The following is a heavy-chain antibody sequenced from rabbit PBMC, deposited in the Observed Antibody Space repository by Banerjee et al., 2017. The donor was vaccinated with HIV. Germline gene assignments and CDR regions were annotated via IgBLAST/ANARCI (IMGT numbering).Heavy chain of an antibody. Sequence: QQQLVESGGGLVKPGASLTLTCKASGFSFNDDYVMCWVRQSPGKGLKWIACINTWSNRPVYASWAKGRFTMSKTSSTTVTLQMTSLTGADTATYFCASAYSDIYFDLWGPGTLVTVS. CDR2: INTWSNRP. D-gene: IGHD6-1*01. CDR1: GFSFNDDYV. J-gene: IGHJ4*01. CDR3: ASAYSDIYFDL. V-gene: IGHV1S45*01.